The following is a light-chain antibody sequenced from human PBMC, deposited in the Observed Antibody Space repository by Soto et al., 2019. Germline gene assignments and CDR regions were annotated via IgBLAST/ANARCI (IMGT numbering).Light chain of an antibody. CDR1: QGISNN. J-gene: IGKJ1*01. CDR2: AAS. CDR3: QQYNNAPRT. V-gene: IGKV1-27*01. Sequence: DIQMTQSPASLSASPGERATLTCRASQGISNNLAWYQQKPGKVPKLLIYAASTLQAGVPARFSGSGSGTEFTLTISSLQPEDVAIYYCQQYNNAPRTFGQGTKVEIK.